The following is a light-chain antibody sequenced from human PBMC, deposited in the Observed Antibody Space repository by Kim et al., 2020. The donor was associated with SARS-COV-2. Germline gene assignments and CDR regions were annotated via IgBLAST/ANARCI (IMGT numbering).Light chain of an antibody. CDR1: QSLSSN. CDR3: QQYNKWPFT. Sequence: EIVMTRSPATLSVSPGKRATLSCRASQSLSSNLAWYHQKPGQAPRLLIFDTATRAPGIPATFSASGSGTQFTLVISRVQSEDFGIYYCQQYNKWPFTFGQGTRLEIK. J-gene: IGKJ5*01. CDR2: DTA. V-gene: IGKV3-15*01.